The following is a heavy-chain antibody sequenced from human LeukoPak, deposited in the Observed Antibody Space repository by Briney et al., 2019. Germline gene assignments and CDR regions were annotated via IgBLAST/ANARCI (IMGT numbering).Heavy chain of an antibody. CDR2: INPNSGGT. J-gene: IGHJ4*02. CDR3: ARPVVDCSGGSCSSHFDY. CDR1: GYTFTGYY. V-gene: IGHV1-2*02. D-gene: IGHD2-15*01. Sequence: ASVKVSCXAXGYTFTGYYMHWVRQAPGQGLEWMGWINPNSGGTNYAQKFQGRVTMTRDTSISTAYMELSRLRSDDTAVYYCARPVVDCSGGSCSSHFDYWGQGTLVTVSS.